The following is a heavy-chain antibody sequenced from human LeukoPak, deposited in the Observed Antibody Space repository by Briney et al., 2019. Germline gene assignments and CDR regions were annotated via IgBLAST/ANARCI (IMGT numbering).Heavy chain of an antibody. CDR3: ARTPTNYDWSLDYAFDI. Sequence: GGSLRLSCAASGFTFSSYSMNWVRQAPGKGLEWVSSISSSSSYIYYADSVKGRFTISRDNAKNSLYLQMNSLRAEDTAVYYCARTPTNYDWSLDYAFDIWGQGTMVTVSS. D-gene: IGHD3-22*01. J-gene: IGHJ3*02. CDR2: ISSSSSYI. V-gene: IGHV3-21*01. CDR1: GFTFSSYS.